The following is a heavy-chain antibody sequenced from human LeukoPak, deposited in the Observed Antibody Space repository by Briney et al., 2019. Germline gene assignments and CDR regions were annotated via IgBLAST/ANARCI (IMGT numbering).Heavy chain of an antibody. V-gene: IGHV4-38-2*02. Sequence: SETLSLTCTVSGYSISNGFYWAWIRQPPGKGLEWIGSVYHTGSTYSNPSLKSRVTISVDTSKNQFSLKLSSVTAADTAVYYCAREVWAAAGTNYYYYGMDVWGQGTTVTVSS. D-gene: IGHD6-13*01. J-gene: IGHJ6*02. CDR1: GYSISNGFY. CDR3: AREVWAAAGTNYYYYGMDV. CDR2: VYHTGST.